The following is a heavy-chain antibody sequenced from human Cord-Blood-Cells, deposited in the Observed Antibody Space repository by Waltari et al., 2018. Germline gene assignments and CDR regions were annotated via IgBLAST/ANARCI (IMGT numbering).Heavy chain of an antibody. CDR2: ISSSGSTI. J-gene: IGHJ3*02. CDR1: GFTFSSYE. CDR3: ARVGANDASDI. V-gene: IGHV3-48*03. Sequence: EVQLVESGGGLVQPGGSLRLSCAASGFTFSSYEMNWVRQAPGKGLEWVSYISSSGSTIYYADSVKGRFTISRDNAKNSLYLQMNSLRAEDTAVYYCARVGANDASDIWGQGTMVTVSS. D-gene: IGHD1-26*01.